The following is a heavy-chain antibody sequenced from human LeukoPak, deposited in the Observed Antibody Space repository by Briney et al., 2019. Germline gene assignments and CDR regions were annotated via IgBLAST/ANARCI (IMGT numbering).Heavy chain of an antibody. CDR3: ATIVVRGSQSWFDP. Sequence: GSLRLSCAASGFTFSSYWMSWVRQSPGTGLEWIGEINHRGTTNYNPSFKSRVTMSADMSKNEFSLKMNSLTAADTAVYYCATIVVRGSQSWFDPWGQGTLVTVSS. J-gene: IGHJ5*02. CDR1: GFTFSSYW. CDR2: INHRGTT. V-gene: IGHV4-34*08. D-gene: IGHD3-10*01.